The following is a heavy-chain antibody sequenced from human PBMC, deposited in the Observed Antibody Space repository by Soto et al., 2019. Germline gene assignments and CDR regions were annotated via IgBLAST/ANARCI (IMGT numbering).Heavy chain of an antibody. CDR1: GFTFSSYS. D-gene: IGHD3-3*01. J-gene: IGHJ6*03. CDR2: ISSSSSTI. CDR3: ASRPPTGNYTIYYYYYMDV. Sequence: GGSLRLSCAASGFTFSSYSMNWVRQAPGKGLEWVSYISSSSSTIYYADSVKGRFTISRDNAKNSLYLQMNSLRAEDTAVYYCASRPPTGNYTIYYYYYMDVWGKGTTVTVSS. V-gene: IGHV3-48*01.